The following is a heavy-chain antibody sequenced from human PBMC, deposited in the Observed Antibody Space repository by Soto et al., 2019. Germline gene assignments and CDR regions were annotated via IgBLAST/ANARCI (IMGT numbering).Heavy chain of an antibody. V-gene: IGHV5-51*01. CDR1: GYSFTSYW. CDR2: IYPGDSDT. J-gene: IGHJ4*02. Sequence: LKISCKGSGYSFTSYWIGWVRQVPGKGLEWMGIIYPGDSDTRYSPSFQGQVTISADKSIGTAYLQWSSLKASDTAMYYCARRKGKSPTNDSSGYYWNYWGQGTLVTVSS. CDR3: ARRKGKSPTNDSSGYYWNY. D-gene: IGHD3-22*01.